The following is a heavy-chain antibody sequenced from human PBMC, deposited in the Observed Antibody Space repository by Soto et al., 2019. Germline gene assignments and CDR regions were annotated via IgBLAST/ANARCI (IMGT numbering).Heavy chain of an antibody. Sequence: EVQLVESGGGLVQPGESLKLSCAASGFTFSASAMHWVRQASGKGLEWVGRIRSKYNNYATVYAESMKGRFTISRDDLNNTEYLQMNSLKIEDTDVYYCNRQDLVTAVENDAFDFWGQGTKVTVSS. J-gene: IGHJ3*01. CDR1: GFTFSASA. CDR2: IRSKYNNYAT. V-gene: IGHV3-73*01. CDR3: NRQDLVTAVENDAFDF. D-gene: IGHD5-18*01.